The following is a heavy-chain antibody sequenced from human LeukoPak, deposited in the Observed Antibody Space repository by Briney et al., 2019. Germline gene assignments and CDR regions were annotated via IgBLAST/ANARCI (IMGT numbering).Heavy chain of an antibody. CDR1: GGTFSNYA. V-gene: IGHV1-69*05. CDR3: ANGNYYDRSGNHHRIYNWFDP. Sequence: SVKVSCKASGGTFSNYAISWVRQAPGQGREWMGGIIPILGTANYAPKFQDRVTISMDESTSTSFMELRSLRSEDTAVYYCANGNYYDRSGNHHRIYNWFDPWGQGTLVTVSS. CDR2: IIPILGTA. J-gene: IGHJ5*02. D-gene: IGHD3-22*01.